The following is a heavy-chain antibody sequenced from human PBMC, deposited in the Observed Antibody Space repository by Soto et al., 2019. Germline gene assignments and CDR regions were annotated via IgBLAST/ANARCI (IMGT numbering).Heavy chain of an antibody. Sequence: QVQLVESGGGVVQPGRSLRLSCAASGFTFSSYGMHWVRQAPGKGLEWVAVISYDGSNKYYADSVKGLFTISRDNSKNTLYLQINSLRAEDTAVYYCAKPSHDRSGHFQHWGQGTLVTVSS. J-gene: IGHJ1*01. D-gene: IGHD3-22*01. CDR1: GFTFSSYG. V-gene: IGHV3-30*18. CDR2: ISYDGSNK. CDR3: AKPSHDRSGHFQH.